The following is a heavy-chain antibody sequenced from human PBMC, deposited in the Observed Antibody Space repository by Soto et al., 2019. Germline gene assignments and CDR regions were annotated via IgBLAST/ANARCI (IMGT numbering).Heavy chain of an antibody. CDR2: ISSDGGST. Sequence: EVQLVESGGGLVQPGGSLRLSCAASGFTFSSYAMHWVRQAPGKGLEYVSAISSDGGSTYYANSVKGRFTISRDNSKNTLYLQMGSLRAEDMAVYYCAREIVVVPAAYTTDYWGQGTLVTVSS. CDR3: AREIVVVPAAYTTDY. V-gene: IGHV3-64*01. CDR1: GFTFSSYA. D-gene: IGHD2-2*01. J-gene: IGHJ4*02.